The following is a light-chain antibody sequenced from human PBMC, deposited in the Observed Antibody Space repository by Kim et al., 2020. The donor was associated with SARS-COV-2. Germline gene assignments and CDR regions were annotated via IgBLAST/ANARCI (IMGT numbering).Light chain of an antibody. Sequence: SVSPGQTASITCSGDKLGDKYASWYQHKPGQSPVVVMYQDSKRPSGIPERFSGSNSGNTATLTISGTQAMDEADYYCQACDSSTYVFGTGTKVTVL. CDR1: KLGDKY. CDR2: QDS. CDR3: QACDSSTYV. V-gene: IGLV3-1*01. J-gene: IGLJ1*01.